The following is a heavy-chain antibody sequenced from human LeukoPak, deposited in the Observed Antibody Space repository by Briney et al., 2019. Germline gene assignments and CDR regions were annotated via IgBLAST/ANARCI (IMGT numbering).Heavy chain of an antibody. CDR2: ISYDGSNK. D-gene: IGHD3-22*01. V-gene: IGHV3-30*18. CDR1: GFTFSSYG. J-gene: IGHJ4*02. Sequence: GGSLRLSCAASGFTFSSYGMHWVRQAPGKGLEWVAVISYDGSNKYYADSVKGRFTISRDNSKNPLYLQMNSLKAEDTAVYFCAKYGSYNYYDRSPDYWGQGTLVTVSS. CDR3: AKYGSYNYYDRSPDY.